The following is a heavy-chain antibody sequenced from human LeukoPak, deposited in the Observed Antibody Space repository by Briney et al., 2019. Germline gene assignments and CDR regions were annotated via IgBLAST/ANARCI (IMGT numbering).Heavy chain of an antibody. CDR2: VSKSSSYI. D-gene: IGHD1-14*01. J-gene: IGHJ3*01. V-gene: IGHV3-21*01. CDR1: GFTFRTYS. Sequence: GGSLRLSCAASGFTFRTYSMNWVRQAPGKGLEWIASVSKSSSYIYYADSVRGRFTISRDNANNSLYLQMNSLTIEDTAVYYCVVVVEPPDSDGFDVWGQGTMITVSS. CDR3: VVVVEPPDSDGFDV.